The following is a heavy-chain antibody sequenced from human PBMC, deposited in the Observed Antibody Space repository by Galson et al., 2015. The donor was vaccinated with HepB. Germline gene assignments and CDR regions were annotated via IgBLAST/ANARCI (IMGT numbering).Heavy chain of an antibody. V-gene: IGHV1-2*04. CDR2: INPNSGGT. CDR3: ARSHCTNGVCYTFLGAPLPDYYGMDV. CDR1: GYTFTGYH. J-gene: IGHJ6*02. D-gene: IGHD2-8*01. Sequence: SVKVSCKASGYTFTGYHMHWVRQAPGQGLEWMGWINPNSGGTNYAQKFQGWVTMTRDTSISTAYMELSRLRSDDTAVYYCARSHCTNGVCYTFLGAPLPDYYGMDVWGQGTTVTVSS.